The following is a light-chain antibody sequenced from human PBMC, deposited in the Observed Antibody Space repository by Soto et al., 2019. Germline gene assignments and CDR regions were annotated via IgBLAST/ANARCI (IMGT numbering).Light chain of an antibody. J-gene: IGKJ2*01. Sequence: DIQMTHSPSSLSASVGDRVTITCRASQSISTYLNWYQQKPGKAPKLLIYGATNLQSGVPSRFSGSGSGTAFTLTISGLQPEDFATYYCPQTFIISAYTFGQGTRLDIK. CDR1: QSISTY. CDR2: GAT. V-gene: IGKV1-39*01. CDR3: PQTFIISAYT.